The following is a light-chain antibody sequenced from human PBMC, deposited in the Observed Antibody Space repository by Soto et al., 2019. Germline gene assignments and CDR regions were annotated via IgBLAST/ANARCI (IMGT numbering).Light chain of an antibody. CDR1: QSVSSSN. CDR2: AAS. CDR3: QQYGGSPFT. V-gene: IGKV3-20*01. Sequence: EIVLTQSPGTLSLSPGERVTLSCRPSQSVSSSNLAWYQQKPGQAPRLLIYAASSRATGIPDRFSGSGSGTDFTLTISRLEPEDSAVYYCQQYGGSPFTFGPGTKVDIK. J-gene: IGKJ3*01.